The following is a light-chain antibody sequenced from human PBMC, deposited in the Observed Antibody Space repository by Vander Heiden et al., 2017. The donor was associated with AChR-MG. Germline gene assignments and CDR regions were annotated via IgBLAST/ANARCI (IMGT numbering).Light chain of an antibody. CDR2: AAS. CDR3: QQRDSTPYT. Sequence: DIQMTQSPSSLSASVGDRVTITCRASQSISSYLNWYQQKPGKAPKLLIYAASSLQSEVPSRFSGSGSGTDFTLTISSLQPEDFATYYCQQRDSTPYTFGQRTKLEIK. CDR1: QSISSY. J-gene: IGKJ2*01. V-gene: IGKV1-39*01.